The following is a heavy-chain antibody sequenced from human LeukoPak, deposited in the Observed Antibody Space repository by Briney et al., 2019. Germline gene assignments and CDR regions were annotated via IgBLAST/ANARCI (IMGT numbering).Heavy chain of an antibody. CDR3: ARGVSRDDSSSSAHYYYYYYMDV. J-gene: IGHJ6*03. V-gene: IGHV1-69*05. Sequence: ASVKVSCKASGGTFSSYAISWVRQAPGQGLEWMGGIIPIFRTANYAQKFRGRVTITTDESTSTAYMELSSLRSEDTAVYYCARGVSRDDSSSSAHYYYYYYMDVWGKGTTVTVSS. CDR2: IIPIFRTA. D-gene: IGHD6-6*01. CDR1: GGTFSSYA.